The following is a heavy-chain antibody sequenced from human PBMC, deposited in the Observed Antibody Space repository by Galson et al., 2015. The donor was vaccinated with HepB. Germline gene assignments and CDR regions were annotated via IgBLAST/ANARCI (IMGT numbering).Heavy chain of an antibody. V-gene: IGHV1-2*02. Sequence: SVKVSCKASGYTFTASYMHWVRQAPGQGLEWMGWINPDTGGTTYAQKFQGRVTITRDTSTSTVYMELKRLRFDDTAMYYCARGGGGRLLVPLRNYFDPWGQGTPVTGSS. CDR1: GYTFTASY. CDR3: ARGGGGRLLVPLRNYFDP. J-gene: IGHJ5*02. CDR2: INPDTGGT. D-gene: IGHD4-23*01.